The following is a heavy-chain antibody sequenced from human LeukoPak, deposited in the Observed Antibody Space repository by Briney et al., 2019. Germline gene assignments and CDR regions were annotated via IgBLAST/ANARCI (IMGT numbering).Heavy chain of an antibody. CDR1: AFTFRSDA. J-gene: IGHJ5*02. V-gene: IGHV3-23*01. Sequence: GGSLRLSCAASAFTFRSDAMSWVRQAPGKGLEWVSAISGSGGSTYYADSVKGRFTISRDNSKNTLYLQMNSLRAEDTAVYYCANSLAAAGWFDPWGQGTLVTVSS. D-gene: IGHD6-13*01. CDR3: ANSLAAAGWFDP. CDR2: ISGSGGST.